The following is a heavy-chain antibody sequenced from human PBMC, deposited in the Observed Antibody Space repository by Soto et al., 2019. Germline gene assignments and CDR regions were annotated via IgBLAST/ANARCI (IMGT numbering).Heavy chain of an antibody. Sequence: PGESLKISCQASGYSFTNYWIAWVRQKPGKGLEWMGIIYPGNSDTKYSPSFQGQVTNSADKFFSTASLQWSSLKGSYTAMYYCATLVRSSSYSGLDAWGQGTLVTVSS. CDR2: IYPGNSDT. CDR1: GYSFTNYW. J-gene: IGHJ5*02. D-gene: IGHD6-13*01. V-gene: IGHV5-51*01. CDR3: ATLVRSSSYSGLDA.